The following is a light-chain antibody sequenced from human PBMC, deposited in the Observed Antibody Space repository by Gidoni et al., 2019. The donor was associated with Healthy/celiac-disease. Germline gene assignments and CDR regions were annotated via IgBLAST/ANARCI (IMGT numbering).Light chain of an antibody. J-gene: IGKJ4*01. CDR1: QSSSTY. Sequence: DIQITQSPSSLSASVGDRVSITCRASQSSSTYVDWYQQKPGKAPELLIYAASSLQSGVPSRFSGSGSETDFTLTISSRQPEDFATYYCKQSYSTPLTFXGXTKVEIK. CDR2: AAS. V-gene: IGKV1-39*01. CDR3: KQSYSTPLT.